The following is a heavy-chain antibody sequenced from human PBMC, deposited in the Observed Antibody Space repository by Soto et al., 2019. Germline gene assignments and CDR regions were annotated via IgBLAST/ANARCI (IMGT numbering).Heavy chain of an antibody. J-gene: IGHJ3*02. CDR3: TTSGRRWPDAFDI. V-gene: IGHV4-34*01. CDR1: GGSFNSYF. D-gene: IGHD2-15*01. CDR2: VTPSGGS. Sequence: PSETLSLTCAVYGGSFNSYFWNWVRQPPGKGLEWIGEVTPSGGSNYNPSLKSRVTISKDTSKNQFSLKLTPVTAADTAVYYCTTSGRRWPDAFDIWAQGAMVTVSS.